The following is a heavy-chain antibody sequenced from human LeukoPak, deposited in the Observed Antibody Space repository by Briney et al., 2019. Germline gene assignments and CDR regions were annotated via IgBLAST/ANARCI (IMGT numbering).Heavy chain of an antibody. CDR1: GYTFTDYY. CDR3: ARSRYSGYDCPDY. Sequence: ASVTVSCKASGYTFTDYYMHWVRQAPGQGLEWMGWINPNSGGTNCAQKFQGRVTMTRDTSISTAYMELSRLRSDDTAVYYCARSRYSGYDCPDYWGQGTLVTVSS. CDR2: INPNSGGT. D-gene: IGHD5-12*01. J-gene: IGHJ4*02. V-gene: IGHV1-2*02.